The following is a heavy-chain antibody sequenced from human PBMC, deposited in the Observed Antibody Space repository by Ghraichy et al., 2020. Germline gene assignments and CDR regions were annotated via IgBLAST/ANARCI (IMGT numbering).Heavy chain of an antibody. D-gene: IGHD3-22*01. CDR1: GFTFSSYA. V-gene: IGHV3-30*04. CDR3: ARDKEYPYYYDSRAKDGGAFDI. CDR2: ISYDGSNK. Sequence: GGSLRLSCAASGFTFSSYAMHWVRQAPGKGLEWVAVISYDGSNKYYADSVKGRFTISRDNSKNTLYLQMNSLRAEDTAVYYCARDKEYPYYYDSRAKDGGAFDIWGQGTMVTVSS. J-gene: IGHJ3*02.